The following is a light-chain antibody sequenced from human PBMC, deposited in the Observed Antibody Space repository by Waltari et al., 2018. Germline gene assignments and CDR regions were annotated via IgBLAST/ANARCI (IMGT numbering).Light chain of an antibody. J-gene: IGKJ1*01. V-gene: IGKV3-15*01. Sequence: EIVMTHSPATLSVFPGERATLSCRASQSISWYQHKPGQPPTLLIYGASTRATGIPARFSGSGSGTEFTLTISSLQAEDLAVYFCQQYDNWLGTFGQGTKVEIK. CDR3: QQYDNWLGT. CDR1: QSI. CDR2: GAS.